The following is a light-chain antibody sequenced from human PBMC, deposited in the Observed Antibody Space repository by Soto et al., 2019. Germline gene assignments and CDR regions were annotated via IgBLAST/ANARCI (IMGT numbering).Light chain of an antibody. CDR3: SSYTSSSTYV. Sequence: QSVVTQPPPVSGGPGQSVTLSCPGNSSAVGSYNRGSWYQQPPGTAPKLMIYEVTNRPSGVPDRFSGSKSGNTASLTISGLQAEDEADYYCSSYTSSSTYVFGTGTKVTVL. CDR1: SSAVGSYNR. V-gene: IGLV2-18*02. CDR2: EVT. J-gene: IGLJ1*01.